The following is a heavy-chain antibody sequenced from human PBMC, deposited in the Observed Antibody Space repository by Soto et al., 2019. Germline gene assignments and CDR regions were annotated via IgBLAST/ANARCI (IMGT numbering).Heavy chain of an antibody. D-gene: IGHD2-2*02. V-gene: IGHV1-24*01. CDR1: GYTLTELS. CDR2: IDPEDGET. Sequence: ASVKVSCKVSGYTLTELSMHWVRQAPGKGLEWMGGIDPEDGETIYAQKFQGRVTMTEDTSTDTAYMELSSLRSEDTAVYYCATTPSPYCSSTSCYTGKWFDPWGQGTLVTVSS. CDR3: ATTPSPYCSSTSCYTGKWFDP. J-gene: IGHJ5*02.